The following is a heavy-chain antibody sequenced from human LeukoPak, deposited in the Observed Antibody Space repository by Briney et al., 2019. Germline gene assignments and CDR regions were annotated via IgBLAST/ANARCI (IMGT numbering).Heavy chain of an antibody. CDR2: ISSDGVGT. J-gene: IGHJ3*01. V-gene: IGHV3-64*02. CDR3: ARRGCVVSSAQVRGALDL. Sequence: GGSLRLSCAASGFTISTYAMHWVRQAPGKGLEYVSAISSDGVGTYYADSVKDRFAISRDNSKNTLFLQMDSLRPEDMAVYFCARRGCVVSSAQVRGALDLWGHGTMVTVSS. CDR1: GFTISTYA. D-gene: IGHD2-2*01.